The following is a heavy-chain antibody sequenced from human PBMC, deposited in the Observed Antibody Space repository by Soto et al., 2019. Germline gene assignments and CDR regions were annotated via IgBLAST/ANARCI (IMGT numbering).Heavy chain of an antibody. CDR2: INGDGSSI. CDR1: GFTFSSYW. J-gene: IGHJ5*02. Sequence: GGSLRLSCAASGFTFSSYWMHWVRQAPGKGLVWVSRINGDGSSITYADSVKGRFTISRDNAKNTLYLQMNSLRVEDTAVYYCGRLAASGRVDPWGQGTLVTVSS. V-gene: IGHV3-74*01. D-gene: IGHD6-13*01. CDR3: GRLAASGRVDP.